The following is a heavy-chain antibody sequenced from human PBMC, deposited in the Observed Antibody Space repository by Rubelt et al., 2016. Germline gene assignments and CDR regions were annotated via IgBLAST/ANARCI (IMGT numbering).Heavy chain of an antibody. CDR2: IHYSGST. D-gene: IGHD3-22*01. J-gene: IGHJ3*02. Sequence: QLQLQESGPGLVKPSETLSLTCTVSGGSISSSRYYWGWIRQPPGKGLEWIGSIHYSGSTYYNPSLKSRVTSAVDTSKNQFSLKLRSVTAADTAGDYCARGNYYYDRAQTAVDIWGQGTMVTVSS. CDR1: GGSISSSRYY. CDR3: ARGNYYYDRAQTAVDI. V-gene: IGHV4-39*07.